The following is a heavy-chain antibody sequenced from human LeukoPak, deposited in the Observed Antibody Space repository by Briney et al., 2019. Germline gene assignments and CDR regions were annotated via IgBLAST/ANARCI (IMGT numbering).Heavy chain of an antibody. D-gene: IGHD2-2*01. CDR1: GGSIRSSYYY. CDR3: ARGIPGGYCSSTSCYDWFDP. V-gene: IGHV4-39*07. J-gene: IGHJ5*02. CDR2: IYDSGST. Sequence: SETLSLTCTVSGGSIRSSYYYWGWIRQPPGKGLEWIGSIYDSGSTYYNPSLKSRVTTSVDTSKNQFSLKLSSVTAADTAVYYCARGIPGGYCSSTSCYDWFDPWGQGTLVTVSS.